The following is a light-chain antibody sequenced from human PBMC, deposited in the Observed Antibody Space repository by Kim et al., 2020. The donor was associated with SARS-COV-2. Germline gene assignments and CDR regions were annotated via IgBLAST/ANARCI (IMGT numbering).Light chain of an antibody. CDR3: QQVNSYPHT. V-gene: IGKV1-9*01. Sequence: IQLTQSPSSLSASVGDRVTITCRASQVITSYLAWFQQKPGTAPKLLIYAASSLQSGVPSRFSGSGSGTDFTLTISSLQPEDFATYYCQQVNSYPHTFGQGTKLEI. J-gene: IGKJ2*01. CDR2: AAS. CDR1: QVITSY.